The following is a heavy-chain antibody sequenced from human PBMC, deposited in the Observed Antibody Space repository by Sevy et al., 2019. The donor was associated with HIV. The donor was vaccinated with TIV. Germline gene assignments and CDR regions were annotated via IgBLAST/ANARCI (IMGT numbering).Heavy chain of an antibody. D-gene: IGHD6-19*01. Sequence: GGSLRLSCAASGFTFSNYWMTWVRQAPGKGLEWVANIKQDRGEKYYVDSVKGRFTISRDNAKNSLDLQMNSLRAEDTAVYYCARGPVAGNGMDVWGQGTTVTVSS. CDR1: GFTFSNYW. CDR3: ARGPVAGNGMDV. CDR2: IKQDRGEK. J-gene: IGHJ6*02. V-gene: IGHV3-7*01.